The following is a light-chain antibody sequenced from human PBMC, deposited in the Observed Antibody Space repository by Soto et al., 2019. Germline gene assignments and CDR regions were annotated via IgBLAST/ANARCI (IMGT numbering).Light chain of an antibody. V-gene: IGLV1-40*01. CDR1: SSNIGAGYD. J-gene: IGLJ2*01. Sequence: QLVLTQPPSVSGAPGQRVTISCTGSSSNIGAGYDVHWYQQFPGVAPKLLIYDNSNRPSGVPDRFSGSKSGTSASLAITGLQAEDEADYYCQSYDSSLSGFVVFGGGTKLTVL. CDR2: DNS. CDR3: QSYDSSLSGFVV.